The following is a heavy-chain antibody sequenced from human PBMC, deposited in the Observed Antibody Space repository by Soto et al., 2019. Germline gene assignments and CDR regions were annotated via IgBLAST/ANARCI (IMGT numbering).Heavy chain of an antibody. V-gene: IGHV3-7*05. J-gene: IGHJ4*02. Sequence: SGGSLRHSCAGSGLTFSRFWMSWVRQAPGKGLEWVANIKEDGSEKYYVDSVRGRFTISRDNANNSLYLQMNSLRDADTAMYYCARGPYWGQGTLVTVSS. CDR1: GLTFSRFW. CDR3: ARGPY. CDR2: IKEDGSEK.